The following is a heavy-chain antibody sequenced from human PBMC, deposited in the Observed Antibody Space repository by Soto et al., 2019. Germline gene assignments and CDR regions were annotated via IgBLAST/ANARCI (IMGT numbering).Heavy chain of an antibody. D-gene: IGHD4-17*01. J-gene: IGHJ5*02. CDR2: IYYSGST. Sequence: SETLSLTCTVSGGSISSSSYYWGWIRQPPGKGLEWIGSIYYSGSTYYNPSLKSRVTISVDTSKNQFSLKLSSVTAADTAVYYCARQWVYDYGDHVAWFDPRGQGTLVTVSS. CDR3: ARQWVYDYGDHVAWFDP. CDR1: GGSISSSSYY. V-gene: IGHV4-39*01.